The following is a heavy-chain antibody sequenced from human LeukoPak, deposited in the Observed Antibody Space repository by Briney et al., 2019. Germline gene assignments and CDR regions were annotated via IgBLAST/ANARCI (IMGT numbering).Heavy chain of an antibody. CDR3: ASRSSIWSGYQDTLYYFDS. V-gene: IGHV4-59*01. J-gene: IGHJ4*02. CDR2: IYYSGST. CDR1: GGSISSYY. D-gene: IGHD3-3*01. Sequence: PSETLSLTCTVSGGSISSYYWSWIRQPPGRRLEWIGHIYYSGSTNYNPSLKSRVTISVDTSKNQFSLKLSSVTAADTAVYYCASRSSIWSGYQDTLYYFDSWGQGTLVTVSS.